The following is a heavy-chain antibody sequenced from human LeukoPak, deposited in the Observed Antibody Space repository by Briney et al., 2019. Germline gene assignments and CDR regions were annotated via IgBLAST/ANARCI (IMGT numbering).Heavy chain of an antibody. J-gene: IGHJ4*02. CDR3: ARVVSSSDLLDY. CDR2: IPQDGSIT. Sequence: GGSLRLSCAASGFTFSSYWMHWVRQAPGKGLVWVSRIPQDGSITNYADSVKGRFTISRDNAKHTLYLQMNSLRAEDTAVYYCARVVSSSDLLDYWGQGTLVTVSS. CDR1: GFTFSSYW. V-gene: IGHV3-74*01. D-gene: IGHD6-19*01.